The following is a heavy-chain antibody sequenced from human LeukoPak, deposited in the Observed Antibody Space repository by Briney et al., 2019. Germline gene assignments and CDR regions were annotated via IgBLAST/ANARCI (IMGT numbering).Heavy chain of an antibody. CDR2: IYYSGST. J-gene: IGHJ3*02. CDR1: GGSISSGDYY. V-gene: IGHV4-30-4*01. Sequence: PSETLSLTCTVSGGSISSGDYYWSWIRQPPGKGLEWIGYIYYSGSTYYNPSLKSRVTISVDTSKNQFSLKLSSVTAADTAVYYCARVDAVETLGVFDIWGQGTMVTVSS. D-gene: IGHD2-15*01. CDR3: ARVDAVETLGVFDI.